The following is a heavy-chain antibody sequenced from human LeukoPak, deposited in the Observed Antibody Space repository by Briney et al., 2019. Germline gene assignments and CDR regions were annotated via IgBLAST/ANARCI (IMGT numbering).Heavy chain of an antibody. V-gene: IGHV5-51*01. Sequence: GESLKISCQGSGYSFTSYWIGWVRQMPGKGLEWMGIIYPGDSDTRYSPSFQGQVTISADKSISTAYLQWSSLKASDTAMYYCARGEMATISPLDYWGQGTLVTVSS. CDR3: ARGEMATISPLDY. CDR1: GYSFTSYW. J-gene: IGHJ4*02. CDR2: IYPGDSDT. D-gene: IGHD5-24*01.